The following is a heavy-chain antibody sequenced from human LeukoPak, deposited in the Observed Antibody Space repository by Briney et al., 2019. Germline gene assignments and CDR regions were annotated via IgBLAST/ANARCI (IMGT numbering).Heavy chain of an antibody. CDR3: ASLNEGLRMFDY. CDR2: IYYSGRT. D-gene: IGHD5-12*01. J-gene: IGHJ4*02. Sequence: PSETLSLTCTVSGGSISSSSYYWGWTRQPPGKGLEWIGNIYYSGRTYYNPSLKSRVTMSEDAFKNQFSLKLSSVTAADTAVYYCASLNEGLRMFDYWGQGTLVTVSS. CDR1: GGSISSSSYY. V-gene: IGHV4-39*07.